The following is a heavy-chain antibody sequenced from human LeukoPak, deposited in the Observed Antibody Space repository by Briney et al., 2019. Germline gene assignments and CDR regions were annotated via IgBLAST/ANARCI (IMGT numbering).Heavy chain of an antibody. D-gene: IGHD3-10*01. J-gene: IGHJ4*02. CDR1: GFTFSSYG. CDR3: AKDYYGLGSYFSPEFWTLRNY. CDR2: ISYDGSNK. Sequence: PGRSLRLSCAASGFTFSSYGMHWVRQAPGKGLEWVAVISYDGSNKYYADSVKGRFTISRDDSKNTLYLQMNSLRAEDTAVYYCAKDYYGLGSYFSPEFWTLRNYWGQGTLVTVSS. V-gene: IGHV3-30*18.